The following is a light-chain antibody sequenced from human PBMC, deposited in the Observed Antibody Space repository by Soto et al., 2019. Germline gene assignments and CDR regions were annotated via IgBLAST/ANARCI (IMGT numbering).Light chain of an antibody. CDR3: EQYNKLSRT. Sequence: VITQSPSTLFVSQRERATLSCRASQSVSSNLAWYQQKPVLAPRLLLYGASTRATGIPARFSGSGSGTEFCRNISCLQSEDFIGGYCEQYNKLSRTFGQGTKVDIK. CDR1: QSVSSN. J-gene: IGKJ1*01. CDR2: GAS. V-gene: IGKV3-15*01.